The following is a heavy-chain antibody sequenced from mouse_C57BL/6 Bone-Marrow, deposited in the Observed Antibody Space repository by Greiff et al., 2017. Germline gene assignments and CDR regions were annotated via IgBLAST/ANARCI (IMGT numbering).Heavy chain of an antibody. Sequence: QVQLQQSGAELVRPGASVTLSCKASGYTFTDYEMHWVKQTPVHGLEWIGAIDPETGGTAYNQKFKGKAILTADKSTSTAYLELRSLTSEDSAVYYCTKDRWLLACAVDCWGQGTSVTVAS. D-gene: IGHD2-3*01. J-gene: IGHJ4*01. CDR3: TKDRWLLACAVDC. CDR2: IDPETGGT. CDR1: GYTFTDYE. V-gene: IGHV1-15*01.